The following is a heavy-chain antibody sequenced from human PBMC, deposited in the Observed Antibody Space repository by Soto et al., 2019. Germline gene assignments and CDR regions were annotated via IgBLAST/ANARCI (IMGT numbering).Heavy chain of an antibody. V-gene: IGHV4-31*03. CDR1: GGSISSGGYY. J-gene: IGHJ5*02. CDR2: IYYSGST. Sequence: PSETLSLTCTVSGGSISSGGYYWSWIRQHPGKGLEWIGYIYYSGSTYYNPSLKSRATISVDTSKNQFSLKLSSVTAADTAVYYCARDLAVYYYDSSGPPGNWFDPWGRGTLVTVSS. D-gene: IGHD3-22*01. CDR3: ARDLAVYYYDSSGPPGNWFDP.